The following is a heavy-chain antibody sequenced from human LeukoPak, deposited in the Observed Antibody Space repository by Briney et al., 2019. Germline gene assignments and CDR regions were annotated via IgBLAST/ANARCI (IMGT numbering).Heavy chain of an antibody. V-gene: IGHV3-21*01. CDR2: INSSSSYI. CDR3: ARLKNLGIAAADSDY. CDR1: GFTFSSYS. Sequence: GGSLRLSCAASGFTFSSYSMNWVRQAPGKGLEWVSSINSSSSYIYYADSVKGRFTISRDNAKNSLYLQMNSLRAEDTAVYYCARLKNLGIAAADSDYWGQGTLVTVSS. J-gene: IGHJ4*02. D-gene: IGHD6-13*01.